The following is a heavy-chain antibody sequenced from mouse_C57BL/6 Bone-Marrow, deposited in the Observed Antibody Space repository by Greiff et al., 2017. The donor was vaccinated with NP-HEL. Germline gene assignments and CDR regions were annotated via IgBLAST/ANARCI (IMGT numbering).Heavy chain of an antibody. Sequence: EVKVVESGGGLVQPGGSLKLSCAASGFTFSDYYMYWVRQTPEKRLEWVAYISNGGGSTYYPDTVKGRFTISSDNAKNTLYLQMSRLKSEDTAMYYCARWNGSSYEAMDYWGQGTSVTVSS. D-gene: IGHD1-1*01. J-gene: IGHJ4*01. CDR2: ISNGGGST. V-gene: IGHV5-12*01. CDR3: ARWNGSSYEAMDY. CDR1: GFTFSDYY.